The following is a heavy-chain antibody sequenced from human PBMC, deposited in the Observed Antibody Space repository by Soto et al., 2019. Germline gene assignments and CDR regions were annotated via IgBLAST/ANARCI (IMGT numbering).Heavy chain of an antibody. CDR3: ATTYYYGSGSYLTLNWFDP. D-gene: IGHD3-10*01. J-gene: IGHJ5*02. CDR1: GGTFSSYT. CDR2: IIPILGIA. V-gene: IGHV1-69*02. Sequence: QVQLVQSGAEVKKPGSSVKVSCKASGGTFSSYTISWVRQAPGQGLEWMGRIIPILGIANYAQKFQGRVTITAAKPTSTAYMELSRLRSEDTAVYYCATTYYYGSGSYLTLNWFDPWGQGTLVTVSS.